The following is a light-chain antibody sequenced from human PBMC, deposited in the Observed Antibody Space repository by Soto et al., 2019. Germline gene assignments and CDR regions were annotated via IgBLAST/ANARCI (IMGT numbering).Light chain of an antibody. CDR1: QSLLHSDGNTY. J-gene: IGKJ2*01. Sequence: DIVLTQTPLSSPVTLGQPASISCRSSQSLLHSDGNTYLSWLQQRPGQPPRLLIYKTSNRFSGVRERFSGSGAGKDFTLKLSRVEAEDVGVYYCMQATQYPPYTFGQGTKLEI. CDR2: KTS. V-gene: IGKV2-24*01. CDR3: MQATQYPPYT.